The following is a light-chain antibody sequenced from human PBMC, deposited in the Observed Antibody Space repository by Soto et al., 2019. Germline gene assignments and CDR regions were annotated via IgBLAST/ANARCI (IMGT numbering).Light chain of an antibody. Sequence: QTVVTQEPSLTVSPGGTVTLTCASSTGAVTSGYYPNWFQQKPGQPPRALIYSTTYKHSWTPARFSGSLLGGKAALTLSGAQPEGEAEYYCLLFYGDGVVFGGGTKLTVL. CDR2: STT. J-gene: IGLJ2*01. V-gene: IGLV7-43*01. CDR1: TGAVTSGYY. CDR3: LLFYGDGVV.